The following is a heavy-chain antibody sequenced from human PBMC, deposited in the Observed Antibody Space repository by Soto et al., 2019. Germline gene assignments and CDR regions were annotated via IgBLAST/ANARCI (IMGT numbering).Heavy chain of an antibody. CDR2: IMPIIGTA. D-gene: IGHD3-10*01. V-gene: IGHV1-69*01. CDR3: ARDLEFRDGNISHLDY. Sequence: QVQLVQSGAEVKKPGSSVKVSCKASGGTFRSHVFNWVRQSPGQGLEWMGGIMPIIGTANYAQKFQGRVTITAAESTSTAYIELRSLRSEDTAVYYCARDLEFRDGNISHLDYWGQGTLVTVSS. J-gene: IGHJ4*02. CDR1: GGTFRSHV.